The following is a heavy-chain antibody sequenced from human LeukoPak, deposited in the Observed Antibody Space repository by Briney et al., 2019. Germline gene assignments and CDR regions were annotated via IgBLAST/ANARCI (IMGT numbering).Heavy chain of an antibody. V-gene: IGHV4-39*01. Sequence: SETLSLTCTVSGGSISSSSYYWGWIRQPPGKGLEWIGSIYYSGSTYYHPSLKSRVTISVDTSKNQFSLKLSSVTAADTAVYYCAGRSWYYGDYWAFDYWGQGTLVTVSS. CDR3: AGRSWYYGDYWAFDY. D-gene: IGHD4-17*01. J-gene: IGHJ4*02. CDR1: GGSISSSSYY. CDR2: IYYSGST.